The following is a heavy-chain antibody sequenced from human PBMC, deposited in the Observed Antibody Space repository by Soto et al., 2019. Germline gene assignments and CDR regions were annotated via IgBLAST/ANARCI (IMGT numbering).Heavy chain of an antibody. CDR2: ISTNGGST. Sequence: PGGSLRLSCAASGLTFSSYAMQWVRQATGKGLEYVSAISTNGGSTHYADSVKGRFTISRDNSKNTLYLQMNSLRAEDTAVYYCAREHGCSGGSCYGWFDPWGQGTLVTVSS. CDR1: GLTFSSYA. CDR3: AREHGCSGGSCYGWFDP. V-gene: IGHV3-64*04. J-gene: IGHJ5*02. D-gene: IGHD2-15*01.